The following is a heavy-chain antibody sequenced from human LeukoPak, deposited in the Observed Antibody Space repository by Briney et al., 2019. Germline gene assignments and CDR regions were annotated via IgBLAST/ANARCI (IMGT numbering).Heavy chain of an antibody. CDR1: GGSFSGYY. V-gene: IGHV4-34*01. CDR3: AQMPRITIFGVVPYYGMDV. D-gene: IGHD3-3*01. CDR2: INRSGST. J-gene: IGHJ6*02. Sequence: SETLSLTCAVYGGSFSGYYWSWIRQPPGKGLEWIGEINRSGSTNYNPSLKSRVTISVDTSKNQFSLKLSSVTAADTAVYYCAQMPRITIFGVVPYYGMDVWGQGTTVTVSS.